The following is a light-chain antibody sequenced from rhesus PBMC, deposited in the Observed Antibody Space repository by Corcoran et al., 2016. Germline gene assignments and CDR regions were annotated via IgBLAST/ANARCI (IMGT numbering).Light chain of an antibody. J-gene: IGKJ2*01. CDR2: GAS. CDR1: ESVGSY. V-gene: IGKV3-10*01. CDR3: YQHSSGYS. Sequence: IVMTQSPATLSLSPGETATLSCRASESVGSYLAWYQQIPGKAPRLLIYGASSRATGIPDRSSGSGSGTDFTRTISSLEPEDVGVFHCYQHSSGYSFGQGTKVEIK.